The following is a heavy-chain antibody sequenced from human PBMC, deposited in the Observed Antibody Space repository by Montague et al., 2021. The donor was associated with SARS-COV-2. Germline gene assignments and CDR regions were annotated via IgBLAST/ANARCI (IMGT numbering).Heavy chain of an antibody. J-gene: IGHJ5*02. V-gene: IGHV4-61*09. D-gene: IGHD2-15*01. Sequence: TLSLTCTVSGGSVSSRSHFWSWIRQPAGKGLEWIGHIYATGSAKYNPSLEGRVTISVDTSNNQFSLRLSSVTAADTAVYYCTRVVVVVPASPAATLFDPWGQGILVTVSS. CDR2: IYATGSA. CDR1: GGSVSSRSHF. CDR3: TRVVVVVPASPAATLFDP.